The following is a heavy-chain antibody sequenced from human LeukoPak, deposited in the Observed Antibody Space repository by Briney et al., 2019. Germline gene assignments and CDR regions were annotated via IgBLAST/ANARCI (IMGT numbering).Heavy chain of an antibody. CDR2: ISSSSSYI. V-gene: IGHV3-21*01. D-gene: IGHD6-13*01. CDR1: GFTFSSYS. J-gene: IGHJ4*02. CDR3: ARDSLQYSSRWGLFDY. Sequence: GGSLRLSCAASGFTFSSYSMNWVRQATGKGLEWVSSISSSSSYIYYADSVKGRFTISRDNAKNSLYLQMNSLRAEDTAVYYCARDSLQYSSRWGLFDYWGQGTLVTVSS.